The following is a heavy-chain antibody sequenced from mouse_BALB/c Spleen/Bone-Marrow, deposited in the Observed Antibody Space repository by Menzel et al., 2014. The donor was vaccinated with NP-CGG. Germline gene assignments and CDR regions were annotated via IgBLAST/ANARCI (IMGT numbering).Heavy chain of an antibody. CDR1: GYALTNYL. CDR2: INPGSGGT. D-gene: IGHD2-1*01. CDR3: ARSRGNLYAMVY. J-gene: IGHJ4*01. V-gene: IGHV1-54*01. Sequence: QVQLQQSGAELVRPGTSVKVSCKASGYALTNYLIEWVKQRPGQGLEWIGVINPGSGGTNYNEKFKGKATLTADKSSSTAYMQLSSLTSDDSAVYFCARSRGNLYAMVYWGQATSVNVSS.